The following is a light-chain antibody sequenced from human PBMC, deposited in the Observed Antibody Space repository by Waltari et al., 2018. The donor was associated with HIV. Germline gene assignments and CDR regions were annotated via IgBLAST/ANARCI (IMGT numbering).Light chain of an antibody. Sequence: QSVLTQPPSVSGAPGQRVTISCTGSSSNIGAGYDVHWYQQLPGTAPKVRSYGNYNRPAEFPDRFYGSKSGASAFLAITVLQAEDESDYSCQSYDNSLSGSIFGGGTTLTVL. J-gene: IGLJ2*01. V-gene: IGLV1-40*01. CDR1: SSNIGAGYD. CDR3: QSYDNSLSGSI. CDR2: GNY.